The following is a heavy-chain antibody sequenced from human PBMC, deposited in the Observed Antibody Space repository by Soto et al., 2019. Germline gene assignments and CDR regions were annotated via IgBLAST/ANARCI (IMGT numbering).Heavy chain of an antibody. CDR3: ARTYSGSYSGYYYGMDV. Sequence: GGSLRLSCAASGFTFSSYDMHWVRQATGKGLEWVSAIGTAGDTYYPGSVKGRFTISRENAKNSLYLQMNSLRAGDTAVYYCARTYSGSYSGYYYGMDVWGQGTTVTVSS. D-gene: IGHD1-26*01. CDR2: IGTAGDT. J-gene: IGHJ6*02. V-gene: IGHV3-13*04. CDR1: GFTFSSYD.